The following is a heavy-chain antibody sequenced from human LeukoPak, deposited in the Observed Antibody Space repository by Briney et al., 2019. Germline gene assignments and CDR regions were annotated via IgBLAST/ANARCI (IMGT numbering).Heavy chain of an antibody. CDR1: GGSFSGYY. V-gene: IGHV4-34*01. J-gene: IGHJ3*02. CDR2: INHSGST. CDR3: ARGLWFGSAFDI. Sequence: SETLSLTCAVYGGSFSGYYWSWIRQPPGKGLEWIGEINHSGSTNYNPSLKSRVTISVDTSKNQFSLKLSFVTAADTAVYYCARGLWFGSAFDIWGQGTMVTVSS. D-gene: IGHD3-10*01.